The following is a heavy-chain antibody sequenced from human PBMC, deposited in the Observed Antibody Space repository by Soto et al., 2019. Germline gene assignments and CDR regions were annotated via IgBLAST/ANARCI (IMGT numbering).Heavy chain of an antibody. Sequence: ASVKVSCKVSGYTLTELSMHWVRQAPGKGLEWMGGFDPEDGETIYAQKFQGRVTMTEDTSTDTAYMELSSLRSEDTAVYYCATGDYCSSTSCGLGYWGQGTLVIVSS. D-gene: IGHD2-2*01. CDR3: ATGDYCSSTSCGLGY. V-gene: IGHV1-24*01. J-gene: IGHJ4*02. CDR2: FDPEDGET. CDR1: GYTLTELS.